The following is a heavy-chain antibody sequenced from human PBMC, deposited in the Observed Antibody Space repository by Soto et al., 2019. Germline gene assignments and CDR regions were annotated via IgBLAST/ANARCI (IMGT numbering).Heavy chain of an antibody. Sequence: SETLSLTCAVSGGSISSGGYSWSWIRQPPGKGLEWIGYIYHSGSTYYNPSLKSRVTISVDRSKYQFSLKLSSVTAAETAVYYCAAGGGLPRYYWGQGTLVTVSS. CDR2: IYHSGST. CDR1: GGSISSGGYS. V-gene: IGHV4-30-2*01. CDR3: AAGGGLPRYY. D-gene: IGHD5-12*01. J-gene: IGHJ4*02.